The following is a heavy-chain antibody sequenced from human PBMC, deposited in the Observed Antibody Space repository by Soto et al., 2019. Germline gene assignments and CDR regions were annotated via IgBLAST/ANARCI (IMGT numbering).Heavy chain of an antibody. Sequence: GGSLRLSCAASGFTFSRYWMTWVRQAPGKGLEWVANIKQDGSEIYYVDSVKGRFTISRDNAENSLYLQMNSLRAEDTAVYYCARDPVCSGGSCYDYWGQGTLVTVSS. CDR1: GFTFSRYW. V-gene: IGHV3-7*01. CDR3: ARDPVCSGGSCYDY. J-gene: IGHJ4*02. D-gene: IGHD2-15*01. CDR2: IKQDGSEI.